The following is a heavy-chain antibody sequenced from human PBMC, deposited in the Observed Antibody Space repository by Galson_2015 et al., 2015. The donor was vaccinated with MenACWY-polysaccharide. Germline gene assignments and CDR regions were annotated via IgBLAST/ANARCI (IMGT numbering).Heavy chain of an antibody. V-gene: IGHV1-8*01. Sequence: SVKVSCKASGYTFSSYDINWVRQATGQRLEWMGWMNPNSGNTGYAQKFQGRVTMTRNTPISTAYMELSSLTSEDTAVYYWARGRRDTAVAAPAAVLLDYWGQGILVTVSS. D-gene: IGHD6-19*01. CDR3: ARGRRDTAVAAPAAVLLDY. CDR1: GYTFSSYD. J-gene: IGHJ4*02. CDR2: MNPNSGNT.